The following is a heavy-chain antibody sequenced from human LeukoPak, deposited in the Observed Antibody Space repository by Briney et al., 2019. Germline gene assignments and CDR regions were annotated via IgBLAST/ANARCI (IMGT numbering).Heavy chain of an antibody. V-gene: IGHV3-23*01. CDR1: GFTFSSHA. J-gene: IGHJ4*02. CDR3: AKAGGDY. Sequence: PGGSLRLSCAASGFTFSSHAMSWVRQAPGKGLEWVSAISGVSGDTYDADSVKGRFTISRDNSKNTLYLQMNSLRAEDTAVYYCAKAGGDYWGQGTLVTVSS. CDR2: ISGVSGDT. D-gene: IGHD3-16*01.